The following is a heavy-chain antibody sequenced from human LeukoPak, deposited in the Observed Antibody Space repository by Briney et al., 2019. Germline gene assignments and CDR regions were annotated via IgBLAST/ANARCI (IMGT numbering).Heavy chain of an antibody. V-gene: IGHV4-39*02. CDR1: GGSISSSSYY. CDR2: IYYSGST. D-gene: IGHD3-16*01. Sequence: PSETLSLTCTVSGGSISSSSYYWGWIRQPPGKGLEWIGSIYYSGSTYYNPSLKSRVTISVDTSKNQFSLKLTSVTAADTAVYYCARDYEGTMTTDYWGQGTLVTVSS. CDR3: ARDYEGTMTTDY. J-gene: IGHJ4*02.